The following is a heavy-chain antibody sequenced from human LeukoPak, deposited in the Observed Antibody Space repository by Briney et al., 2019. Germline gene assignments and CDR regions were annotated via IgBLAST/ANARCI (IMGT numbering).Heavy chain of an antibody. CDR3: WCPDYYGSGSYVMDQMNFDY. Sequence: GGSLRLSCAASGFTFSNYPMHWVRQAPGKGLEWVAVISYDGSNKNYADSMKGRFTISRDNSKNTLYLQMNGLRAEDTAVCYCWCPDYYGSGSYVMDQMNFDYWGQGTLVTVSS. D-gene: IGHD3-10*01. V-gene: IGHV3-30*04. CDR2: ISYDGSNK. J-gene: IGHJ4*02. CDR1: GFTFSNYP.